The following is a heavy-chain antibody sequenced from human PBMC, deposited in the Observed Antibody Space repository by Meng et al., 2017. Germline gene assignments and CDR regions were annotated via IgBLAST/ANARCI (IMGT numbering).Heavy chain of an antibody. CDR3: HSGWYQAGDDY. D-gene: IGHD6-19*01. V-gene: IGHV1-69*06. J-gene: IGHJ4*02. CDR2: IIPIFGTA. CDR1: GGTFGSYA. Sequence: QVRLVQSGAEVKKPGSSVKISCKASGGTFGSYAISWVRQAPGQGLEWMGGIIPIFGTANYAQKFQGRVTITADKSTSTAYMELSSLRSEDTAVYYCHSGWYQAGDDYWGQGTLVTVSS.